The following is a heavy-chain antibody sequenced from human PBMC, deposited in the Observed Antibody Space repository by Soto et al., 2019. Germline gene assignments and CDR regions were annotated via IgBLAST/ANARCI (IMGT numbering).Heavy chain of an antibody. J-gene: IGHJ6*03. CDR3: AKEHEQNFGDYYYYYYMDV. Sequence: SETLSLTCTVSGGSISSSSYYWGWIRQPPGKGLEWIGSIYYSGSTYYNPSLKSRVTISVDTSKNQFSLKLSSVTAADTAVYYCAKEHEQNFGDYYYYYYMDVWGKGTTVTVSS. V-gene: IGHV4-39*02. CDR2: IYYSGST. CDR1: GGSISSSSYY. D-gene: IGHD4-17*01.